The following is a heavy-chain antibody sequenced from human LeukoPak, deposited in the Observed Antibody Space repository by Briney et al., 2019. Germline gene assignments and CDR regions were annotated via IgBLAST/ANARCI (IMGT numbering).Heavy chain of an antibody. CDR1: GFTFSSYE. CDR3: ASNDFWSGFFLN. Sequence: GGSLRLSCAASGFTFSSYEMNWVRQAPGKGPEWVSYISSSSSTIYYADSVKGRFTISRDNAKNSLYLQMNSLRAEDTAVYYCASNDFWSGFFLNWGQGTLVTVSS. J-gene: IGHJ4*02. V-gene: IGHV3-48*01. D-gene: IGHD3-3*01. CDR2: ISSSSSTI.